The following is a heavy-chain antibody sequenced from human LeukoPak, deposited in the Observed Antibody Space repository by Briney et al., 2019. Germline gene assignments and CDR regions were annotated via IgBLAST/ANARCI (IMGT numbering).Heavy chain of an antibody. CDR2: INPSGGST. J-gene: IGHJ4*02. CDR1: GYTFTSYY. Sequence: ASVKVSCKASGYTFTSYYMHWVRQAPGQGLEWMGIINPSGGSTSYAQKLQGRVTMTRDTSTSTVYMELSSLRSEDTAVYYCGRGSSGWYSVAYWGQGTLVTVSS. CDR3: GRGSSGWYSVAY. V-gene: IGHV1-46*04. D-gene: IGHD6-19*01.